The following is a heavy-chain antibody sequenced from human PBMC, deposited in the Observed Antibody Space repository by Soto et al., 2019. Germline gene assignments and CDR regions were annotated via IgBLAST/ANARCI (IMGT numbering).Heavy chain of an antibody. CDR3: ARENTIFGVVIKDDAFDI. CDR2: INPNSGGT. J-gene: IGHJ3*02. Sequence: ASVKVSCKASGYTFTGYYMHWVRQAPGQGLEWMGWINPNSGGTNYAQKFQGWVTMTRDTSISTAYMELSRLRSDDTAVYYCARENTIFGVVIKDDAFDIWGQGTMVTVSS. V-gene: IGHV1-2*04. D-gene: IGHD3-3*01. CDR1: GYTFTGYY.